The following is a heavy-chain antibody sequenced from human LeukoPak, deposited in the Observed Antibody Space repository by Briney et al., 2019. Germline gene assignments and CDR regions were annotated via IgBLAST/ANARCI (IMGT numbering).Heavy chain of an antibody. D-gene: IGHD6-19*01. CDR3: ARDRAGYGMDV. CDR2: IYSGGST. J-gene: IGHJ6*02. Sequence: GRSLRLSCAASGFTVSSNYMSWVRQAPGKGLEWVSVIYSGGSTYYADSVKGRFTISRDNSKNTLYLQMNSLRAEDTAVYYCARDRAGYGMDVWGQGTTVTVSS. CDR1: GFTVSSNY. V-gene: IGHV3-66*01.